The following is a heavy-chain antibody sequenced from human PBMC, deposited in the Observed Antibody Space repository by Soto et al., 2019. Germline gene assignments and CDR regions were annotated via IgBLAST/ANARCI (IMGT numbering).Heavy chain of an antibody. J-gene: IGHJ4*02. D-gene: IGHD3-22*01. CDR1: GGTFSIYG. CDR3: ARGRDYYDSSGYFDY. Sequence: ASVKVSCKASGGTFSIYGFSWVRQAPGQGLEWMGWISAYNGNTNYAQKLQGRVTMTTDTSTSTAYMELRSLRSDDTAVYYCARGRDYYDSSGYFDYWGQGTLVTVSS. CDR2: ISAYNGNT. V-gene: IGHV1-18*01.